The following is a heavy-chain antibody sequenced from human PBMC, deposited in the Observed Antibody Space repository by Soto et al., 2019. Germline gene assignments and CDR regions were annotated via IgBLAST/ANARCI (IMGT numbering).Heavy chain of an antibody. Sequence: EVQLLESGGGLVQPGRSLTLSCEASGFNFDDYGMHWVRQVPGKGLEWVSGISWNSATIGYADSVKGRFIISRDNAKKSLSLQMSSLRGADAALYYCAKESGYDWALDSWAQGTLVTVSS. CDR3: AKESGYDWALDS. CDR1: GFNFDDYG. V-gene: IGHV3-9*01. J-gene: IGHJ4*02. CDR2: ISWNSATI. D-gene: IGHD5-12*01.